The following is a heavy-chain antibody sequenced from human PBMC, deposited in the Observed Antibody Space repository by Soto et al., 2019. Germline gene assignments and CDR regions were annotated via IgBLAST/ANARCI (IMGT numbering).Heavy chain of an antibody. CDR3: AKDRYRYSSGWHKWFDP. CDR2: TSGSGDNT. V-gene: IGHV3-23*01. D-gene: IGHD6-19*01. CDR1: GFTFSNYG. J-gene: IGHJ5*02. Sequence: GGSLRLSCAASGFTFSNYGMSWVRQAPGKGLDWVSSTSGSGDNTFYADSVKGRFTISRDNSKNKLYLQMNSLSPEDTAVYYCAKDRYRYSSGWHKWFDPWGQGTLVTVSS.